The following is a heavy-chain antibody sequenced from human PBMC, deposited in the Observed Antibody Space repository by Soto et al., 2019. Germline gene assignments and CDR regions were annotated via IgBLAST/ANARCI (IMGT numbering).Heavy chain of an antibody. V-gene: IGHV4-30-4*01. CDR3: ARDQGIAAAGNAFDI. Sequence: SETLSLTCTVSGGSISSGDYYWSWIRQPPGKGLEWIGYIYYSGSTYYNPCLKSRVTISVDTSRNQFSLKLSSVTAADTAVYYGARDQGIAAAGNAFDIWGQGTMVTVSS. J-gene: IGHJ3*02. CDR2: IYYSGST. CDR1: GGSISSGDYY. D-gene: IGHD6-13*01.